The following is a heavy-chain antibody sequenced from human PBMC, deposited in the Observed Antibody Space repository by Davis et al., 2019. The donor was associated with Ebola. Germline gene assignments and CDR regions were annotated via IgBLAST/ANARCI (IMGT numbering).Heavy chain of an antibody. J-gene: IGHJ4*02. D-gene: IGHD3-9*01. CDR3: AADPGYDILTGHVHAFDN. CDR1: GGTFSSYA. V-gene: IGHV1-69*05. Sequence: SVKVSCKASGGTFSSYAISWVRQAPGQGLEWMGGIIPIFGTANYAQKFQERVTITRDMSTSKAHMSVSSLRSEDTAVYYCAADPGYDILTGHVHAFDNWGQGTLVTVSS. CDR2: IIPIFGTA.